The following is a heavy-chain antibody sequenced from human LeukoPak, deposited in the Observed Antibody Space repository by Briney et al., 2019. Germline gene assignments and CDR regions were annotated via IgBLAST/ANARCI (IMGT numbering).Heavy chain of an antibody. V-gene: IGHV3-21*01. J-gene: IGHJ4*02. Sequence: YPGGSLRLSCAASGFTFSSYSMNWVRQAPGKGLEWVSSISSSSSYIYCADSVKGRFTISRDNAKNSLYLQMNSLRAEDTAVYYCAKDSTAIPVDYWGQGTLVTVSS. CDR3: AKDSTAIPVDY. CDR1: GFTFSSYS. CDR2: ISSSSSYI. D-gene: IGHD2-21*02.